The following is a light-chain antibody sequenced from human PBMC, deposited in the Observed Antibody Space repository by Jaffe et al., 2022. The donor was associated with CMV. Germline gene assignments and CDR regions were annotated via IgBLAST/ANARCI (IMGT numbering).Light chain of an antibody. CDR2: AAS. V-gene: IGKV1-39*01. Sequence: DIQMTQSPSSLSASVGDRVTITCRASQTITNYLNWYQQKPGKAPKVLIYAASRLQIGVPSRFSGSGSGTDFTLTISSLQPEDFATYYCQQSYSTLRTFGQGTKVEIK. CDR1: QTITNY. CDR3: QQSYSTLRT. J-gene: IGKJ1*01.